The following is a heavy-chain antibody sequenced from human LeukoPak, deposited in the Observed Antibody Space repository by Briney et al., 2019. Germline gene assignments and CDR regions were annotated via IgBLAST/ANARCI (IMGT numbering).Heavy chain of an antibody. D-gene: IGHD5-18*01. CDR3: ARDITADTAMVGGDNWFDP. V-gene: IGHV1-2*06. CDR2: INPNSGGT. Sequence: ASVKVSCKASGYTFTGYYMHWVRQAPGQGLEWMGRINPNSGGTNYAQKFQGRVTITTDESTSTAYMELSSLRSEDTAVYYCARDITADTAMVGGDNWFDPWGQGTLVTVSS. J-gene: IGHJ5*02. CDR1: GYTFTGYY.